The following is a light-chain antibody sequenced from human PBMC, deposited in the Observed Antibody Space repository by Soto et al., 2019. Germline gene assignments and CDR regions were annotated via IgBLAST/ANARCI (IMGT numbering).Light chain of an antibody. Sequence: DIQMTQSPSSLSASVGDRVTITCRASQGISNYLAWYQQKPGKVPKLLIYAASTLQSGVPSRFSGSGSGTNFTLTISSLQPDEVSTYYCQNHNSGPRTFGQGTKVEIK. CDR2: AAS. J-gene: IGKJ1*01. CDR1: QGISNY. CDR3: QNHNSGPRT. V-gene: IGKV1-27*01.